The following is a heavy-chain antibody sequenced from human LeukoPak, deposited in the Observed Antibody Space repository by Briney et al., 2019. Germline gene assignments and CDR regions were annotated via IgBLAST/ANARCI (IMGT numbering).Heavy chain of an antibody. J-gene: IGHJ4*02. CDR1: GGSFSDFH. CDR3: ARLDPNYDLWSGQNTGDYFDY. V-gene: IGHV4-34*01. CDR2: INHSGIT. D-gene: IGHD3-3*01. Sequence: SETLSLTCAVYGGSFSDFHWSWIRQPPGKGLEWIGEINHSGITNYNPSLKSRVTISVDTSKNQFSLNLTSVTAADTAVYYCARLDPNYDLWSGQNTGDYFDYWGQGTLVTVSS.